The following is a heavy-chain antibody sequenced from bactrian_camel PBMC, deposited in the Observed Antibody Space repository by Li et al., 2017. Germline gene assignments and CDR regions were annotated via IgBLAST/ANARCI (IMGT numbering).Heavy chain of an antibody. J-gene: IGHJ4*01. D-gene: IGHD4*01. CDR2: SIEADGTV. Sequence: VQLVESGGRLVQPGDSVRLSCVASGITLARYSMAWFRQPPGKEREGIASIEADGTVRYTDAVKGRFTISKDSAERTLFLQMTGLKPEDTAMYYCTADTVKASLATIAQFAAYEGHGTQVTVS. V-gene: IGHV3S44*01. CDR1: GITLARYS.